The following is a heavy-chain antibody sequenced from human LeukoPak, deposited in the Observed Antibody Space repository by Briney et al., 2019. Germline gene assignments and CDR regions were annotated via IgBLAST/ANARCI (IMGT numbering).Heavy chain of an antibody. Sequence: SQTLSLTCTVSGGSISSGGYHWSWIRQHPGKGLEWIGYIYYSGSTYYNPSLKSRVTISVDTSKNQFSLKLSSVTAADTAVYYCARDSERKRYYYDSSGYSRVIDYWGQGTLVTVSS. D-gene: IGHD3-22*01. CDR2: IYYSGST. J-gene: IGHJ4*02. CDR3: ARDSERKRYYYDSSGYSRVIDY. CDR1: GGSISSGGYH. V-gene: IGHV4-31*03.